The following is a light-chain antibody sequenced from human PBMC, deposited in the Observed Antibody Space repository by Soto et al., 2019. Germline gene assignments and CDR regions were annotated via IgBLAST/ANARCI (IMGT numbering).Light chain of an antibody. CDR3: QQYGSSPWK. CDR2: GAY. Sequence: EPVWSQSAGTRSLSGGGVALRGRRIIQSVSSTYLAWYQQRPGQAHRLLIYGAYSRATGIPDRFSGSGSGTAFTLTISRLEPEDFAVYYCQQYGSSPWKFGQGTQVDIK. J-gene: IGKJ1*01. V-gene: IGKV3-20*01. CDR1: QSVSSTY.